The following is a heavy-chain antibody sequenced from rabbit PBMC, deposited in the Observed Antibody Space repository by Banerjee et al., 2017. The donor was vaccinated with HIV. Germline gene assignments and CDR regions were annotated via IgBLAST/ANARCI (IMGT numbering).Heavy chain of an antibody. CDR3: ARNIRYYSSGWDL. Sequence: QEQLKETGGGLVQPGGSLKLSCKASGIDFSSYGISWVRQAPGKGLEWIAYIYPDYITTDYATWVNGRFTISLDNAQNTVSLQVTSLTAADTATYFCARNIRYYSSGWDLWGQAPWSPS. J-gene: IGHJ4*01. V-gene: IGHV1S47*01. CDR1: GIDFSSYG. CDR2: IYPDYITT. D-gene: IGHD4-1*01.